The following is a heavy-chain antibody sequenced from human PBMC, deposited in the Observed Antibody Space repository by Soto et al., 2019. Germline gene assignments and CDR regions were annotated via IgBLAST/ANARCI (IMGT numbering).Heavy chain of an antibody. D-gene: IGHD6-13*01. Sequence: ASVKVSCKVSGYTLTELSMHWVRQAPGKGLEWMGGFDPEDGETIYAQKFQGRVTMTEDTSTDTAYMELSSLRSEDAAVYYCATTPLYSSSSSWLDYWGQGTLVTVSS. CDR3: ATTPLYSSSSSWLDY. CDR1: GYTLTELS. V-gene: IGHV1-24*01. J-gene: IGHJ4*02. CDR2: FDPEDGET.